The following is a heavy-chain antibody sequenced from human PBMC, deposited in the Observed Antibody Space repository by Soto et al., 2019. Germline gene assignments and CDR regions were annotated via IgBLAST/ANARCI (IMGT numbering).Heavy chain of an antibody. J-gene: IGHJ3*02. CDR3: AKDVRIYGGNSGFAFDI. Sequence: QVQLVESGGGVVQPGRSLRLSCAASGFTFSSYGMHWVRQAPGKGLEWVAVISYDGNNKYYADSVKGRFTISRDNSKNTLSLQMNSLRAEDTAVYYCAKDVRIYGGNSGFAFDIWGQGTMVTVSS. V-gene: IGHV3-30*18. CDR1: GFTFSSYG. D-gene: IGHD4-17*01. CDR2: ISYDGNNK.